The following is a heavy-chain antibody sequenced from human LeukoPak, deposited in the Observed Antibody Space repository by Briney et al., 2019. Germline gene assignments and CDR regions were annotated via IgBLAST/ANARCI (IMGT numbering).Heavy chain of an antibody. V-gene: IGHV3-53*01. CDR2: IYSGGST. CDR1: GLTVSSNY. J-gene: IGHJ4*02. CDR3: ARGRWGDYFDY. Sequence: GGSLRLSCAPSGLTVSSNYMSWVRQAPGKGLEWVSVIYSGGSTYYADSGKGRFTISRENSKNTLYLQMSSLRAEDTAVYYCARGRWGDYFDYWGQGTLVTVSS. D-gene: IGHD4-23*01.